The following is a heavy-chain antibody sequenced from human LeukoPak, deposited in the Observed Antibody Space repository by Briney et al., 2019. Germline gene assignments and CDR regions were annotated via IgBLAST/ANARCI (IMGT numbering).Heavy chain of an antibody. D-gene: IGHD6-19*01. J-gene: IGHJ4*02. V-gene: IGHV3-9*01. CDR3: ARGYSSGWNNLDY. CDR2: ISWNSGSI. CDR1: GFTFDDYA. Sequence: GRSLRLSCTASGFTFDDYAMHWVRQAPGKGLEWVSGISWNSGSIGYADSVKGRFTISRDNAKNTLYMQMNSLRAEDTAVYYCARGYSSGWNNLDYWGQGTLVTVSS.